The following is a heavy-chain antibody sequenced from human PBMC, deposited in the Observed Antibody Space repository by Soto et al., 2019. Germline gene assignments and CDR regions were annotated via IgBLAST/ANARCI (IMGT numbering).Heavy chain of an antibody. Sequence: ASVKVSCKVSGYTLTELSLHWVRQAPGKGLEWMGGFDPEDGETIYAQKFQGRVTMTEETSTDTAYMELSSLRSEDTAVYYCAAGGVTMIVVAAHAFDIWGQGTMVTVSS. D-gene: IGHD3-22*01. CDR3: AAGGVTMIVVAAHAFDI. CDR1: GYTLTELS. J-gene: IGHJ3*02. V-gene: IGHV1-24*01. CDR2: FDPEDGET.